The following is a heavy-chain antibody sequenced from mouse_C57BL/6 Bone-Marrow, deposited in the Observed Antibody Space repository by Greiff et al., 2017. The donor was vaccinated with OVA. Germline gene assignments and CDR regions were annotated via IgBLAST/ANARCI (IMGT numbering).Heavy chain of an antibody. J-gene: IGHJ2*01. CDR2: IDPEDGET. D-gene: IGHD4-1*01. V-gene: IGHV14-2*01. CDR1: GFNIKDYY. CDR3: ARWEVLYYFDY. Sequence: EVKLMESGAELVKPGASVKLSCTASGFNIKDYYMHWVKQRTEQGLEWIGRIDPEDGETKYDPKFQGKATITVDTSSNPAYLQLSSLTSEDTAVYYCARWEVLYYFDYWGQGTTLTVSS.